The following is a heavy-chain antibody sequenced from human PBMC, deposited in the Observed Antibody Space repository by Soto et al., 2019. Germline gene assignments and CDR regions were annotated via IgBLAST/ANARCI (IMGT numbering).Heavy chain of an antibody. V-gene: IGHV4-31*03. J-gene: IGHJ4*02. D-gene: IGHD2-15*01. CDR1: GGSINSGGYF. CDR2: IYNSGST. Sequence: TSETLSLTCSVSGGSINSGGYFWSWTRQHPGKGLEWIGHIYNSGSTDYNPSLKSRVIISRDTSKNQFSLKVSSVTAADAAVYYCSRQDCSGDACLHPNWGQGTLVTVSS. CDR3: SRQDCSGDACLHPN.